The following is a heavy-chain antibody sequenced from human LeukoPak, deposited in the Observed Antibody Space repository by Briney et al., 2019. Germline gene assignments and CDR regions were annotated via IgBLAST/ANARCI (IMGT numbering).Heavy chain of an antibody. J-gene: IGHJ4*02. CDR1: GFTFGDYA. V-gene: IGHV3-43D*03. Sequence: GGSLRLSCAASGFTFGDYAFHWVRQAPGKGLEWVSLISWDGGTTYYADSVRGRFTISRDNSKNSLYLRMNSLRAEDTALYYCAKGSGGAYYNYFEDWGQGTLVSVAS. D-gene: IGHD1-26*01. CDR2: ISWDGGTT. CDR3: AKGSGGAYYNYFED.